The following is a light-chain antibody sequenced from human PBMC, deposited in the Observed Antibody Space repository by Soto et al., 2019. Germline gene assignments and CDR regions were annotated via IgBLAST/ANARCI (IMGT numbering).Light chain of an antibody. J-gene: IGKJ1*01. Sequence: EIVLTQSPATLSLSPGERGTLSCRASQSVSSYLAWYQQKPGQAPRLLIYGSSVRATGVPDRFSGSGSGTDFTLTIGGLEPEDFAVYYCQQYALSPWTFGQGTKVDIK. CDR2: GSS. CDR3: QQYALSPWT. CDR1: QSVSSY. V-gene: IGKV3-11*01.